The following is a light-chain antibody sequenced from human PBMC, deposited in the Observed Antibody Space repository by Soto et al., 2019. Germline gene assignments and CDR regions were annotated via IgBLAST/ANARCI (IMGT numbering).Light chain of an antibody. J-gene: IGKJ2*01. CDR1: QSISNS. V-gene: IGKV1-39*01. CDR2: SAS. Sequence: DIQMTQSPPSLSASLGDRVTITCRASQSISNSLNWYQQKSGKAPKLLMYSASSLQSGVPSRFSGSGSGTDFTLTISILQPEDCATYYCQQRYSLPYTFGQGTKLQIK. CDR3: QQRYSLPYT.